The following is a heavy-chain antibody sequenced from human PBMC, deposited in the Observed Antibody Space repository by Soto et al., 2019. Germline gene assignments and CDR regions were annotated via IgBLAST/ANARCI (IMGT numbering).Heavy chain of an antibody. V-gene: IGHV3-33*01. CDR3: ARDSSTGFMADY. J-gene: IGHJ4*02. CDR1: GFTFSSYG. CDR2: IWYDGSNK. Sequence: GGSLRLSCAASGFTFSSYGMHWVRQAPGKGLEWVAVIWYDGSNKYYADSVKGRFTISRDNSKNTLYLQMNSLRAEDTAVYYCARDSSTGFMADYWGQGTLVTVSS.